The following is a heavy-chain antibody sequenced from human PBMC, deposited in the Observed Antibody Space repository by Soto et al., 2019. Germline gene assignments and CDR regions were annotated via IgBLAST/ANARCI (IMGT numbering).Heavy chain of an antibody. V-gene: IGHV3-23*01. Sequence: DVQLLESGGAFIQPGGSLRLSCAASGFTFTSYAMAWVRQAPGKGLEWVSHISGGDNTTYYADSVKGRFTISRDNSKNTLYLQMSSLRADDTAVYYCAPMGVWGQGTTVTVSS. J-gene: IGHJ6*02. CDR1: GFTFTSYA. CDR2: ISGGDNTT. CDR3: APMGV.